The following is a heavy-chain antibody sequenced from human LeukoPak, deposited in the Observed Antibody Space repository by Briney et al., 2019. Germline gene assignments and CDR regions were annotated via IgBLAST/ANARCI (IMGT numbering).Heavy chain of an antibody. J-gene: IGHJ4*02. V-gene: IGHV3-33*01. CDR3: ARDPGVRWLVGFDY. D-gene: IGHD6-19*01. CDR1: GFTLSSYG. Sequence: GGSLRLSCAASGFTLSSYGMHWVRQAPGKRLEWVAVIWYDGSNKYYADSVKGRFTISRDNSKNTLYLQMDSLRAEDTAVYYCARDPGVRWLVGFDYWGQGTLVTVSS. CDR2: IWYDGSNK.